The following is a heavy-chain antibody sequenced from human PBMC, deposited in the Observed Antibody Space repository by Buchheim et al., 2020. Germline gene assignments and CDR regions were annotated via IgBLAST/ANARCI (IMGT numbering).Heavy chain of an antibody. Sequence: QVQLVESGGGVVQPGRSLRLSCAASGFTFSSYGMHWVRQAPGKGLEWVAVISYDGSNKYYADSVKGRFTISRGNSKNTLYLQMNSLRAEDTAVYYCAKDFRDGYLLDYGMDVWGQGTT. CDR2: ISYDGSNK. D-gene: IGHD5-24*01. CDR1: GFTFSSYG. J-gene: IGHJ6*02. CDR3: AKDFRDGYLLDYGMDV. V-gene: IGHV3-30*18.